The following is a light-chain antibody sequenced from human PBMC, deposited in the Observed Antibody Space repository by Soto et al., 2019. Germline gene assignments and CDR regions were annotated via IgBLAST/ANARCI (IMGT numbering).Light chain of an antibody. CDR2: DVT. J-gene: IGLJ1*01. CDR3: SSYTSSSTLV. CDR1: SSDVGDYNF. V-gene: IGLV2-14*01. Sequence: QSALTQPASVSGSPGQSITISCTGTSSDVGDYNFVSWYQQHPGKAPKLMIYDVTERPSGVSNRFSGSKSGNTASLTISGLQAEDEADYYCSSYTSSSTLVFGTVTKLTVL.